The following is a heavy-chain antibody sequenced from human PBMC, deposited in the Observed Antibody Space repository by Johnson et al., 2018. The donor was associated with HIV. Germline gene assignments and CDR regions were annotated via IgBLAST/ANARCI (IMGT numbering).Heavy chain of an antibody. CDR1: GFTFSSYD. D-gene: IGHD6-13*01. J-gene: IGHJ3*01. CDR2: IGTAGDT. V-gene: IGHV3-13*01. Sequence: VQLVESGGGLVKPGGSLRLSCVGSGFTFSSYDMHWVRQATGKGLEWVSAIGTAGDTYYADSGKGRFTISRDNAKNSLYLQMNNLRVDDTGVYYCARDGDSQQLPLGDAFDVWGHGTLVTVSS. CDR3: ARDGDSQQLPLGDAFDV.